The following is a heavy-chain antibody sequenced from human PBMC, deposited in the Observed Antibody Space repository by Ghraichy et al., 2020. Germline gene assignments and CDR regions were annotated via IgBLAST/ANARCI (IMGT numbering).Heavy chain of an antibody. J-gene: IGHJ5*02. V-gene: IGHV3-15*01. CDR2: IRSKADGGTT. CDR1: GFTFSNAW. Sequence: SCAASGFTFSNAWMSWVRQAPGKGLEWLGRIRSKADGGTTDYAAPVKGRFFFSRDDSKDTLYLQMNSLKTEDTAVYYCTTLGLSDTWGQGTLVTVSS. D-gene: IGHD2/OR15-2a*01. CDR3: TTLGLSDT.